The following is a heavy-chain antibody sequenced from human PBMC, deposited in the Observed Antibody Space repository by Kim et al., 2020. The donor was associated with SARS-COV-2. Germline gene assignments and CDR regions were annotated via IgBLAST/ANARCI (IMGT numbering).Heavy chain of an antibody. CDR3: ASYGDYNFDY. D-gene: IGHD4-17*01. CDR2: RNK. J-gene: IGHJ4*02. V-gene: IGHV3-33*01. Sequence: RNKNYADSVKGRFTISRDNSKNTLYLQMNSLRAEDTAVYYCASYGDYNFDYWGQGTLVTVSS.